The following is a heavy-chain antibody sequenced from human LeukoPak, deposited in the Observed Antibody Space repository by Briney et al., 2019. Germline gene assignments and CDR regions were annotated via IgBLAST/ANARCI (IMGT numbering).Heavy chain of an antibody. V-gene: IGHV1-18*01. Sequence: GASVKVSCKTSGYTFSRYGFSWVRQAPGQGLEWIGWIGVFNGNRNYAKSVQGRITLTADTSTNTTYTELRSLTSDDTAVYFCGRDWDWHVQFWGQGTLITASS. J-gene: IGHJ4*02. CDR3: GRDWDWHVQF. D-gene: IGHD1-26*01. CDR1: GYTFSRYG. CDR2: IGVFNGNR.